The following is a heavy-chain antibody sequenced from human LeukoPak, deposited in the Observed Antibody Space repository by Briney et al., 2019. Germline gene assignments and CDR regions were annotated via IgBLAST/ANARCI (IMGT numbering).Heavy chain of an antibody. D-gene: IGHD1-26*01. Sequence: ASVKVSCKASGYTFTSYAMHWVRQAPGQRLEWMGWINAGNGNTKYSQKFQGRVTITRDTSASTAYMELSSLRSEDTAVYYCAILVGATIRPDDAFDIWGQGTMVTVSS. CDR3: AILVGATIRPDDAFDI. CDR2: INAGNGNT. V-gene: IGHV1-3*01. CDR1: GYTFTSYA. J-gene: IGHJ3*02.